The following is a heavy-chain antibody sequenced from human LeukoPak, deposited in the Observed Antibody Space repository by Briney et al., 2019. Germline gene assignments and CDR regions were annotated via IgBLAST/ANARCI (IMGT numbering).Heavy chain of an antibody. CDR1: GFTFSSYE. J-gene: IGHJ4*02. CDR3: ARDRSSGWYQIPFDY. CDR2: ISSSSSTI. Sequence: PGESLRLSCAASGFTFSSYEMNWVRQAPGKGLEWVSYISSSSSTIYYADSVKGRFTISRDNAKNSLYLQMNSLRAEDTAVYYCARDRSSGWYQIPFDYWGQGTLVTVSS. V-gene: IGHV3-48*03. D-gene: IGHD6-19*01.